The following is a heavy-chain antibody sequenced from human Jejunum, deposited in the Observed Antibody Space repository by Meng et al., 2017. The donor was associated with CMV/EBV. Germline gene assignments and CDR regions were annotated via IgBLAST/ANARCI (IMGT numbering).Heavy chain of an antibody. CDR3: ARGGNFDP. Sequence: QVQLVHSGSELKKAGASVKVSCKASGYTFSTYTITFVRQAHGRGLEWMGWISTNTGTPTYTQGFTGRFVFSLDTSVSTAYLQISSLKAEDTAVYYCARGGNFDPWGQGTLVTVSS. CDR2: ISTNTGTP. V-gene: IGHV7-4-1*02. J-gene: IGHJ5*02. D-gene: IGHD2/OR15-2a*01. CDR1: GYTFSTYT.